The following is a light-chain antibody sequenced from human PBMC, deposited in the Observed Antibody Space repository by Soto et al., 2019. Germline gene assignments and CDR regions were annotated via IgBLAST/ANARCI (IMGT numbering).Light chain of an antibody. J-gene: IGKJ1*01. CDR3: QQYSNWPPT. CDR2: GAS. V-gene: IGKV3-15*01. Sequence: DIVMTQSPATLSVSPGEGATLSCRASQSLSSYLAWYQRKPGQVPRLLIYGASTRATGIPARFSGSGSGTEFTLTISSLQSEDFAVYYCQQYSNWPPTFGQGTKVDIK. CDR1: QSLSSY.